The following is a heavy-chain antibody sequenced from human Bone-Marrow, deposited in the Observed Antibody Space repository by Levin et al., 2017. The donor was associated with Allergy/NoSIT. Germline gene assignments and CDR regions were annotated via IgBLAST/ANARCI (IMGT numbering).Heavy chain of an antibody. CDR2: INPGDGDS. V-gene: IGHV1-2*06. CDR1: GYTFTSHH. D-gene: IGHD3/OR15-3a*01. Sequence: GESLKISCKASGYTFTSHHIHWVRRAPGQGLEWMGRINPGDGDSYYVQKFQDRVIMTRDTSIDTVHLEVSKLTSDDTAIYFCTRSWIKIWTPDFDYWGQGTLVTVSS. J-gene: IGHJ4*02. CDR3: TRSWIKIWTPDFDY.